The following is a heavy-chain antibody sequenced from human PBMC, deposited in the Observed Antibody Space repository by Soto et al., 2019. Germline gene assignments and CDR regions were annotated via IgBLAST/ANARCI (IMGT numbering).Heavy chain of an antibody. CDR2: ISYDGSNK. J-gene: IGHJ4*02. V-gene: IGHV3-30*18. CDR3: AKETAMATSHFDY. CDR1: GFTFSSYG. Sequence: QVQLVESGGGVVQPGRSLRLSCAASGFTFSSYGMHWVRQAPGKGLEWVAVISYDGSNKYYADSVKGRFTISRDNSKNTLYLQMNRLRAEDTAVYYCAKETAMATSHFDYWGQGTLVTVSS. D-gene: IGHD5-18*01.